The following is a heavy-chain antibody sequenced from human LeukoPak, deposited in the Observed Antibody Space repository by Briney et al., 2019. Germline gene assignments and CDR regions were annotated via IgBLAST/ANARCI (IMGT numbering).Heavy chain of an antibody. CDR3: ARGQVTIFGVGGSWFDP. J-gene: IGHJ5*02. V-gene: IGHV1-2*02. CDR2: INPNSGGT. D-gene: IGHD3-3*01. CDR1: GYTFTGCY. Sequence: ASVKVSCKASGYTFTGCYMHWVRQAPGPGLEWMGWINPNSGGTNYAQKFQGRVTMTRDTSISTAYMELSRLRSDDTAVYYCARGQVTIFGVGGSWFDPWGQGTLVTVSS.